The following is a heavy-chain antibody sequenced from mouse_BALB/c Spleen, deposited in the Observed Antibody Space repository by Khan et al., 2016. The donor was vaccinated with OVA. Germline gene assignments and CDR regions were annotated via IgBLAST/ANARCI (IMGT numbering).Heavy chain of an antibody. CDR3: TRSGYGSFAY. Sequence: QVQLQQSGAELVKPVASVKLSCKASGFTFTSYYMYWVKQRPGQGLEWIGEFNPSNGDTNFNEKFKSKATLTVDRSSSTAYMQLSSLTSEDSAVSYCTRSGYGSFAYLCQVTLVTVSS. D-gene: IGHD2-1*01. V-gene: IGHV1S81*02. CDR1: GFTFTSYY. CDR2: FNPSNGDT. J-gene: IGHJ3*01.